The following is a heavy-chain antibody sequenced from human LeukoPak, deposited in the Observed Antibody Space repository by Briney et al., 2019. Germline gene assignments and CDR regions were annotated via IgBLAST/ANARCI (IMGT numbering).Heavy chain of an antibody. D-gene: IGHD1-26*01. Sequence: GGSLRLSCAASGFTFSSYEMNWVRQAPGKGLEWVSYISSSGSTIYYADSVKGRFTISRDNAKSSLYLQMNSLRAEDTAAYYCASNSGSAGPLYFDYWGQGALVTVSS. J-gene: IGHJ4*02. CDR3: ASNSGSAGPLYFDY. CDR2: ISSSGSTI. V-gene: IGHV3-48*03. CDR1: GFTFSSYE.